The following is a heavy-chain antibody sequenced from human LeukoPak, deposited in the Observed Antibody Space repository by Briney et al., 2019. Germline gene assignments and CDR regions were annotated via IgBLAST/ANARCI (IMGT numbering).Heavy chain of an antibody. Sequence: SETLSLTCAVYGGSFSGYYWSWIRQPPGKGLEWIGEINHSGSTNYNPSLKSRVTISVDTSKNQFSLKLSSVTAADTAVYYCARDEDRLVNWFDPWGQGTLVTVSS. J-gene: IGHJ5*02. CDR2: INHSGST. CDR3: ARDEDRLVNWFDP. V-gene: IGHV4-34*01. CDR1: GGSFSGYY.